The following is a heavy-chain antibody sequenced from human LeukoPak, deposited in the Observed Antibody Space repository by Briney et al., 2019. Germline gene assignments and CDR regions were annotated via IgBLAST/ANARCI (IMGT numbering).Heavy chain of an antibody. V-gene: IGHV4-34*01. CDR3: ARGMAGTVDY. CDR1: GGSFSGYY. Sequence: PSETLSLTYAVYGGSFSGYYWSWIRQPPGKGLEWIGEINHSGSTNYNPSLKSRVTISVDTSKNQFSLKLSSVTAADTAVYYCARGMAGTVDYWGQGTLVTVSS. D-gene: IGHD6-19*01. J-gene: IGHJ4*02. CDR2: INHSGST.